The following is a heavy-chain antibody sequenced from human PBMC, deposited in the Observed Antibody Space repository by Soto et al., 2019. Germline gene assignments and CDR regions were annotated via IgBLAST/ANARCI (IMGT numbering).Heavy chain of an antibody. J-gene: IGHJ4*02. CDR3: ARVSGYPTEYFDY. CDR2: ISSSSSTI. V-gene: IGHV3-48*02. D-gene: IGHD3-22*01. CDR1: GFTFSTYS. Sequence: GGSLRLSCAASGFTFSTYSMNWVRQAPGKGLELVSYISSSSSTIYYADSVNGRFTISRDNAKNPLYLEMNSLRDEDTAVYYCARVSGYPTEYFDYWGQGTLVTVSS.